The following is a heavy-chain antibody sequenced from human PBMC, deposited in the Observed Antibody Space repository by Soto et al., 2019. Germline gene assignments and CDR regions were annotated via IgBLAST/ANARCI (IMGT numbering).Heavy chain of an antibody. CDR1: GGSISSSSYY. D-gene: IGHD2-15*01. V-gene: IGHV4-39*01. Sequence: SETLSLTCTVSGGSISSSSYYWGWIRQPPGKGLQWITMIYSTGTTYYNPSLKSRVTISVDTSKNQFSLKLSSVSAADTAVYYCGNYKSGSSYTGPYWGPGTLVTVSS. J-gene: IGHJ4*02. CDR2: IYSTGTT. CDR3: GNYKSGSSYTGPY.